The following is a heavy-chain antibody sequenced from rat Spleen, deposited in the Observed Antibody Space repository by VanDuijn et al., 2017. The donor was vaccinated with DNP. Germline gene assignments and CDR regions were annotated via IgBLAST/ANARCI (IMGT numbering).Heavy chain of an antibody. CDR1: GFTFSDYY. D-gene: IGHD4-1*01. V-gene: IGHV5-29*01. J-gene: IGHJ3*01. Sequence: EVQLVESDGGLVQPGRSLKLSCAASGFTFSDYYMAWVRQAPTKGLEWVATISYDGSSSYYRDSVKGRFTISRDNAKSTLYLQMDSLRSEDTATYYCVRIDGGFAYWGQCTLVTVSS. CDR3: VRIDGGFAY. CDR2: ISYDGSSS.